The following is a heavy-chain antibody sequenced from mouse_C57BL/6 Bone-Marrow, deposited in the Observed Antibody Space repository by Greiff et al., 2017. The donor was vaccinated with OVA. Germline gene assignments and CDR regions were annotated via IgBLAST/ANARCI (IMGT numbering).Heavy chain of an antibody. V-gene: IGHV5-12*01. CDR1: GFTFSDYY. CDR3: ARPGYGSSSYYAMDY. CDR2: ISNGGGST. J-gene: IGHJ4*01. D-gene: IGHD1-1*01. Sequence: EVMLVESGGGLVQPGGSLKLSCAASGFTFSDYYMYWVRQTPEKRLEWVAYISNGGGSTYYPDTVKGRFTISRDNAKNTLYLQMSRLKSEDTAMYYCARPGYGSSSYYAMDYWGQGTSVTVSS.